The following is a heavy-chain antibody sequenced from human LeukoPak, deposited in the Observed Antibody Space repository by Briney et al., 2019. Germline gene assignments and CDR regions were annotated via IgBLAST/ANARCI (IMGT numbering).Heavy chain of an antibody. CDR1: GFTVSSNY. CDR2: IYSGGST. Sequence: PGGSLRLSCAASGFTVSSNYMSWVRQAPGKGLEWVSVIYSGGSTYCADSVKGRFTISRDNSKNTLYLQMNSLRAEDTAVYYCARVDTYSYGYDYWGQGTLVTVSS. CDR3: ARVDTYSYGYDY. D-gene: IGHD5-18*01. V-gene: IGHV3-53*01. J-gene: IGHJ4*02.